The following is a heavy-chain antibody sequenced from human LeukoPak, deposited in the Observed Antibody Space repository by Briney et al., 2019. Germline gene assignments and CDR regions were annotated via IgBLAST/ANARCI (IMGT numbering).Heavy chain of an antibody. V-gene: IGHV3-48*04. Sequence: KPGGSLRLSCAASGSTFSSHTMNWVRQAPGKGLEWVSYISSTSSVIYYADSVKGRFTISRDNAKNSLYLQMNSLRAEDTAVYYCARNLPAADYWGQGTLVTVSS. CDR2: ISSTSSVI. J-gene: IGHJ4*02. CDR1: GSTFSSHT. CDR3: ARNLPAADY. D-gene: IGHD2-2*01.